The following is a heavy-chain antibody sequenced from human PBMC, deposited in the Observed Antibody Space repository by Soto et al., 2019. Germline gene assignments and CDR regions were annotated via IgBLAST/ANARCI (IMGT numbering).Heavy chain of an antibody. CDR1: GYSISSGYY. J-gene: IGHJ6*02. V-gene: IGHV4-38-2*01. D-gene: IGHD2-15*01. CDR2: IYHSGCT. Sequence: PSETLSLTCAVSGYSISSGYYWGWIRQPPGKGLEWIGTIYHSGCTYYNPSLKSRVTISVDTSKNQFSLKVNSVTAADTAVYYCARALYCSGGSCSPLRGMDVWGLGTTVTVSS. CDR3: ARALYCSGGSCSPLRGMDV.